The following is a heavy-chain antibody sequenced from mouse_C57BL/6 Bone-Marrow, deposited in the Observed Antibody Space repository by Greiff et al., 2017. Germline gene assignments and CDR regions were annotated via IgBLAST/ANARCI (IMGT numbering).Heavy chain of an antibody. CDR3: ARSGSYYDGWFAY. V-gene: IGHV1-76*01. J-gene: IGHJ3*01. Sequence: QVQLKQSGAELVRPGASVKLSCKASGYTFTDYYINWVKQRPGQGLEWIARIYPGSGNTYYNEKFKGKATLTAEKSSSTAYMQLSSLTSEDSAVYFCARSGSYYDGWFAYWGQGTLVTVSA. CDR1: GYTFTDYY. D-gene: IGHD1-1*01. CDR2: IYPGSGNT.